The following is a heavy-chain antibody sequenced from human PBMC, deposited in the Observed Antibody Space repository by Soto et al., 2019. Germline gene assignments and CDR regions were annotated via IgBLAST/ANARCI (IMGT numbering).Heavy chain of an antibody. CDR1: GGTFSSYA. CDR3: ATPEGIAAAGTIAEYFQH. CDR2: IIPIFGTA. V-gene: IGHV1-69*13. J-gene: IGHJ1*01. D-gene: IGHD6-13*01. Sequence: SVKVSCKASGGTFSSYAISWVRQAPGQGLEWMGGIIPIFGTANYAQKFQGRVTITADESTSTAYMELSSLRSEDTAVYYCATPEGIAAAGTIAEYFQHWGQGTLVTVSS.